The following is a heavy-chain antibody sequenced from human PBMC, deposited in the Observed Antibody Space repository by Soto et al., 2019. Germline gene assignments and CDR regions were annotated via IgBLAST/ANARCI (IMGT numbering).Heavy chain of an antibody. D-gene: IGHD3-3*01. Sequence: PGGSLRLSCAASGFTFSSYEMNWVRQAPGKGLEWVSYISSSGSTIYYADSVKGRFTISRDNAKNSLYLQMNSLRAEDTAVYYCARERDDFSEYGMDVWGQGTTVTVSS. CDR3: ARERDDFSEYGMDV. CDR2: ISSSGSTI. V-gene: IGHV3-48*03. J-gene: IGHJ6*02. CDR1: GFTFSSYE.